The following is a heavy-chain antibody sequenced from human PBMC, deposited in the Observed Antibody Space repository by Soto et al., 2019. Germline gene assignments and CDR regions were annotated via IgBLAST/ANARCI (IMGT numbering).Heavy chain of an antibody. CDR3: ARGDYGGNCAFSYDFDI. CDR1: GFTFSSYA. CDR2: ISYDGSNK. Sequence: QVQLVESGGGVVQPGRSLRLSCAASGFTFSSYAMHWVRRAPGKGLEWVAVISYDGSNKYYADSVKGRFTISRDNSKNTLYLQMISLRAEDTAVYYCARGDYGGNCAFSYDFDIWGQGTMVTVTS. J-gene: IGHJ3*02. V-gene: IGHV3-30-3*01. D-gene: IGHD4-17*01.